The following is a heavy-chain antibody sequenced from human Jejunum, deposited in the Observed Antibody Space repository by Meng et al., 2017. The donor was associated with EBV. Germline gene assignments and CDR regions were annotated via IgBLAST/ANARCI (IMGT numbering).Heavy chain of an antibody. CDR1: GDSVSGYNY. Sequence: QVQLQESGPGLLKPSGTLSLTCSVSGDSVSGYNYWTWIRQPPGKGLEWIGNMYYTGKAIYKPSLQSRVTISVDTSKNQFSLRVTSVTAADTAIYYCARGRGYDYGDSWGQGTLVTVSS. V-gene: IGHV4-61*01. CDR2: MYYTGKA. D-gene: IGHD4/OR15-4a*01. J-gene: IGHJ5*02. CDR3: ARGRGYDYGDS.